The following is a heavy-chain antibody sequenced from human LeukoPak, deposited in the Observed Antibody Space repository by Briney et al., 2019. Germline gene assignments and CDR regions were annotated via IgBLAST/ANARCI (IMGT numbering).Heavy chain of an antibody. V-gene: IGHV5-51*01. D-gene: IGHD5-12*01. CDR3: ARRTRGYDSIYYFDY. CDR1: GYSFTSYW. CDR2: IYPGDSGT. J-gene: IGHJ4*02. Sequence: GESLKISCKGSGYSFTSYWIGWVRQMPGKGLEWMGIIYPGDSGTRYSPSFQGQVTISADKSISTAYLQWSSLKASDTAMYYCARRTRGYDSIYYFDYWGQGTLVTVSS.